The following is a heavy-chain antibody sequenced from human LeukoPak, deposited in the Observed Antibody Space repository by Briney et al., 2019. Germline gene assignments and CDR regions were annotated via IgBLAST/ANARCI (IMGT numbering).Heavy chain of an antibody. CDR2: IIPIFGTA. CDR3: AREVQVVPAATHYYYMYV. V-gene: IGHV1-69*01. D-gene: IGHD2-2*01. Sequence: ASVKVSCKASGGTFSSYAISWVRQAPGQGLEWMGGIIPIFGTANYAQKFQGRVTITADESTSTAYLELSSLRSEDTAVYYCAREVQVVPAATHYYYMYVWGKGTTVTVSS. CDR1: GGTFSSYA. J-gene: IGHJ6*03.